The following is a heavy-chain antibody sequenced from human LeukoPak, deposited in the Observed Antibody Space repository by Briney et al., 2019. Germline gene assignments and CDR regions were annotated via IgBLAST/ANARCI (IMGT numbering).Heavy chain of an antibody. CDR3: ARGKYNGNYVFDY. Sequence: ASVKVSCKASGYTFTSYGISGVRQAPGQGLEWMGWISAYNGNTHYPQKLQGRVTMTKGTSTSTAYMELRSLRSDDTAVYYCARGKYNGNYVFDYWGQGTLVTVSS. V-gene: IGHV1-18*01. J-gene: IGHJ4*02. CDR2: ISAYNGNT. CDR1: GYTFTSYG. D-gene: IGHD1-7*01.